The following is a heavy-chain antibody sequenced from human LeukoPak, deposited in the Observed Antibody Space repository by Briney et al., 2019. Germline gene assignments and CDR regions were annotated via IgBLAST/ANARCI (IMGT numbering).Heavy chain of an antibody. CDR1: DGSINSYY. Sequence: PSETLSLTCSVSDGSINSYYWNWIRRPPGKGLEWIGYVYYNGNTNYSPSLKSRVTMSVDTSKNLFSLKVSSVTAADTAVYYCARGRSNYYGMDVWGQGTTVTVSS. V-gene: IGHV4-59*01. J-gene: IGHJ6*02. D-gene: IGHD1-26*01. CDR3: ARGRSNYYGMDV. CDR2: VYYNGNT.